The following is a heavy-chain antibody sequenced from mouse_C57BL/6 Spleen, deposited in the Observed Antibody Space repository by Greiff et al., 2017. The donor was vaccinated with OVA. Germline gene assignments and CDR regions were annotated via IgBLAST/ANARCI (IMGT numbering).Heavy chain of an antibody. D-gene: IGHD2-4*01. V-gene: IGHV5-12*01. CDR1: GFTFSDYY. J-gene: IGHJ4*01. CDR3: ARQGTTDYDKDAMDY. Sequence: EVNVVESGGGLVQPGGSLKLSCAASGFTFSDYYMYWVRQTPEKRLEWVAYISNGGGSTYYPDTVKGRFTISRDNAKNTLYLQMSRLKSEDTAMYYCARQGTTDYDKDAMDYWGQGTSVTVSS. CDR2: ISNGGGST.